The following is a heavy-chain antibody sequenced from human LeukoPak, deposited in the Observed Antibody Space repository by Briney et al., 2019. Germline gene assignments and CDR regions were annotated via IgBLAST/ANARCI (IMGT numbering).Heavy chain of an antibody. Sequence: GGSLRLSCAASGFTFSDHYMSWIRQAPGKGLEWIVYISPNSNDISYADSVKGRFTISRDNAKNSLYLQMNSLRAEDTAVYYCARDIRGSYPPYYFDYWGQGTLVTVSS. CDR1: GFTFSDHY. CDR2: ISPNSNDI. V-gene: IGHV3-11*06. CDR3: ARDIRGSYPPYYFDY. J-gene: IGHJ4*02. D-gene: IGHD1-26*01.